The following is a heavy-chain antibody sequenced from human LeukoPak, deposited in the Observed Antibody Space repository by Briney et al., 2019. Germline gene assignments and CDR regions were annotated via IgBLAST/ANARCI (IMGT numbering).Heavy chain of an antibody. CDR1: GGSFSGYY. Sequence: PSETLSLTCAVYGGSFSGYYWSWIRQPPGKGLEWIGEINHSGSTNYNPSLKSRVTISVDTSKNQFSLKLSSVTAADTAVYYCARHPFDYGDYPPGGYYFDYWGQGTLVTVSS. V-gene: IGHV4-34*01. J-gene: IGHJ4*02. CDR2: INHSGST. CDR3: ARHPFDYGDYPPGGYYFDY. D-gene: IGHD4-17*01.